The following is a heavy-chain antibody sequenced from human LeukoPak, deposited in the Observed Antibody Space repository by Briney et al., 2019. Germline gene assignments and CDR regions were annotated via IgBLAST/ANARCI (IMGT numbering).Heavy chain of an antibody. J-gene: IGHJ4*02. CDR2: IWYDGSNK. V-gene: IGHV3-33*01. CDR1: GFTFSSYG. CDR3: ARVGYSSGWYYFDY. D-gene: IGHD6-19*01. Sequence: GGSLRLSCAASGFTFSSYGMHWVRQAPGKGLEWVAVIWYDGSNKYYADSVKGRFTISRDNSENTLYLQMNSLRAEDTAVYYCARVGYSSGWYYFDYWGQGTLATVSS.